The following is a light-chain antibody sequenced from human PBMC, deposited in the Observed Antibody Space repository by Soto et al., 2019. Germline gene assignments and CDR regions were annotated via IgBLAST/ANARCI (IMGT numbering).Light chain of an antibody. CDR1: QNSPSSL. V-gene: IGKV3-20*01. Sequence: EIVLTQSPGTLSLSPGERATLSCRASQNSPSSLLAWSQQNPGQASRILIYSGSSRSARIPHRFNGSGSGTDFTLTISRLEPEKFALYHCQQCGGSPSFGGGTKVEIK. CDR3: QQCGGSPS. CDR2: SGS. J-gene: IGKJ4*01.